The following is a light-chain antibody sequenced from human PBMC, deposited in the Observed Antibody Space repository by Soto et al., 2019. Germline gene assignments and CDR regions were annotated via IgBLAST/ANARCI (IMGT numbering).Light chain of an antibody. V-gene: IGKV1-9*01. Sequence: IQLTQSPSSLSASVGDRVTITCRASQGISSSLAWYQQNPGKAPKLLIYAASTLHSGVPSRFSGSGSGIDFTLTISSLQPADFATYYCQQLNSYPRTLGQGTKVEIK. CDR2: AAS. J-gene: IGKJ1*01. CDR1: QGISSS. CDR3: QQLNSYPRT.